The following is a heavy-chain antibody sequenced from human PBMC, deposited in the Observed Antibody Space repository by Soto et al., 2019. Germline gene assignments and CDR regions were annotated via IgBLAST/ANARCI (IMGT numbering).Heavy chain of an antibody. J-gene: IGHJ6*03. V-gene: IGHV4-31*03. CDR2: IYYSGST. Sequence: SETLSLTCTVSGGSISSGGYYWSWIRQHPGKGLEWIGYIYYSGSTYYNPSLKSRVTISVDTSKNQFSLKLSSVTAADTAVYYCARHNRYYYGSGNYMDVWGKGTTVTVSS. CDR3: ARHNRYYYGSGNYMDV. CDR1: GGSISSGGYY. D-gene: IGHD3-10*01.